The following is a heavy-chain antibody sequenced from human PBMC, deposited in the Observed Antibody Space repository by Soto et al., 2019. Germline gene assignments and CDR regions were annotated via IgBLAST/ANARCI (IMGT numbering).Heavy chain of an antibody. V-gene: IGHV4-59*08. CDR1: GGSISSYY. CDR2: IYYSGST. D-gene: IGHD6-6*01. CDR3: ARRYSSSSMWWFDP. Sequence: ASETLSLTCTVSGGSISSYYWSWIRQPPGKGLEWIGYIYYSGSTNYNPSLKSRVTISVDTSKNQFSLKLSSVTAADTAVYYCARRYSSSSMWWFDPWGQGTLVTVSS. J-gene: IGHJ5*02.